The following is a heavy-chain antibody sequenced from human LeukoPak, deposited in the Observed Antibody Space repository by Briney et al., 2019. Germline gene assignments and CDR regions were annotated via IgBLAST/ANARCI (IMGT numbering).Heavy chain of an antibody. CDR1: GFTFSSYS. D-gene: IGHD3-22*01. CDR3: ARYPHDFYDSSGYPRTLDY. CDR2: ISSSSGYI. V-gene: IGHV3-21*01. Sequence: GGSLRLSCAASGFTFSSYSMNWVRQAPGKGLEWVSSISSSSGYIYYAGSVKGRFTISRDNAKNSLYLQMNSLRAEDTAVYYCARYPHDFYDSSGYPRTLDYWGQGTLVTVSS. J-gene: IGHJ4*02.